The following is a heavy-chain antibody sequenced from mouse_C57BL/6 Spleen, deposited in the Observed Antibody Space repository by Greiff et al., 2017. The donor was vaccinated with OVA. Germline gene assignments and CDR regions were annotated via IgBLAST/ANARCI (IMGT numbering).Heavy chain of an antibody. CDR1: GFTFSSYA. Sequence: EVMLVESGGGLVKPGGSLKLSCAASGFTFSSYAMSWVRQTPEKRLEWVATISDGGSYTYYPDNVKGGFTISRDNAKNNLYLQMSHLKSEDTAMYYCAEDYGSSLAWFAYWGQGTLVTVSA. V-gene: IGHV5-4*03. CDR3: AEDYGSSLAWFAY. CDR2: ISDGGSYT. J-gene: IGHJ3*01. D-gene: IGHD1-1*01.